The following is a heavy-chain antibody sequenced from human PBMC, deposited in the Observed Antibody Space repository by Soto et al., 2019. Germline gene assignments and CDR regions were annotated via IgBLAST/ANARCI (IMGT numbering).Heavy chain of an antibody. D-gene: IGHD2-8*02. J-gene: IGHJ5*02. Sequence: QVQLVQSGAEVKKPGASVTVSCKTSGYTFTSYAIHWVRQAPGQGLEWMGWNNIGNGNTKYSPKXXXXXXXXXXXXXXTAYMELRSLXXXXXXXXXXXXXXXXGGVCYDHWLDPXGXXTXXXVSS. CDR3: XXXXXXGGVCYDHWLDP. V-gene: IGHV1-3*04. CDR1: GYTFTSYA. CDR2: NNIGNGNT.